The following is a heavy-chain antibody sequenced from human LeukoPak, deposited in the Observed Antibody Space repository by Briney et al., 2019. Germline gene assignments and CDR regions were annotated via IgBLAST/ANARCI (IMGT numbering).Heavy chain of an antibody. Sequence: GSVKVSCKASGYTFTDDYVQWVRQAPGQGLEWMGWINPNSGGTNYAQKFQGGVTMTRDTSISTAYMELSRLRSDDTAVYYCARRSGVAGYFDYWGQGTLVTVSS. CDR1: GYTFTDDY. D-gene: IGHD6-19*01. CDR3: ARRSGVAGYFDY. V-gene: IGHV1-2*02. CDR2: INPNSGGT. J-gene: IGHJ4*02.